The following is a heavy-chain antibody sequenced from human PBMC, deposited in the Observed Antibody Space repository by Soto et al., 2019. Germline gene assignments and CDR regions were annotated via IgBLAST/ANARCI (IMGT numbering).Heavy chain of an antibody. J-gene: IGHJ4*02. CDR1: GGTFSSYA. D-gene: IGHD5-12*01. CDR3: VRVVAIPGYPDN. Sequence: QVQLVQSGAEVRQPASSVKVSCKTSGGTFSSYAISWVRQAPGQGLEWMGGIVPIVDTSTYAQKFQGRVTITADESQRTVYMELSSRRSDDTAVYYCVRVVAIPGYPDNWGQGTLVTVSS. V-gene: IGHV1-69*12. CDR2: IVPIVDTS.